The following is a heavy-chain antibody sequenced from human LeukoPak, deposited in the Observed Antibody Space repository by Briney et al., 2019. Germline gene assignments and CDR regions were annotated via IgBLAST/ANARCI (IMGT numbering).Heavy chain of an antibody. CDR1: GGTFSSYA. V-gene: IGHV1-69*04. CDR2: IIPILGIA. J-gene: IGHJ4*02. Sequence: SVKVSCKASGGTFSSYAISRVRQAPGQGLEWMGRIIPILGIANYAQKFQGRVTITADKSTSTAYMELSSLRSEDTAVYYCARGDSSGWYRLDYFDYWGQGTLVTVSS. CDR3: ARGDSSGWYRLDYFDY. D-gene: IGHD6-19*01.